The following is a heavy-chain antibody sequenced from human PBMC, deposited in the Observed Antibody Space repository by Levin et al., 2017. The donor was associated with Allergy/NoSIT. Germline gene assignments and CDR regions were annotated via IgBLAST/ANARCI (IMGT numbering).Heavy chain of an antibody. V-gene: IGHV2-5*01. CDR1: GVSIGTSGVS. D-gene: IGHD1-26*01. CDR3: AHRLTNPTVGFDL. CDR2: IYWNNDK. J-gene: IGHJ2*01. Sequence: SGPTLVKPTQTLTLTCTLSGVSIGTSGVSVGWIRKPPGKALECLALIYWNNDKRYSPSLKSRLTISKDTSRNQVDLTMTKMDPVDTATYYCAHRLTNPTVGFDLWGRGTLVTVSS.